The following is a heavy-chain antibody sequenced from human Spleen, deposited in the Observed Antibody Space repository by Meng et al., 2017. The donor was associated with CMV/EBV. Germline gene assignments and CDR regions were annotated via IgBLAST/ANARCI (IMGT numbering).Heavy chain of an antibody. CDR1: GCTFSDFA. J-gene: IGHJ6*02. CDR2: ISSSSSYI. CDR3: ARLLEWFRFYYYGMDV. Sequence: GGSLRLSCRTSGCTFSDFAINWVRQAPGKGLEWVSSISSSSSYIYYADSVKGRFTISRDNAKNSLYLQMNSLRAEDTAVYYCARLLEWFRFYYYGMDVWGQGTTVTVSS. D-gene: IGHD3-3*01. V-gene: IGHV3-21*01.